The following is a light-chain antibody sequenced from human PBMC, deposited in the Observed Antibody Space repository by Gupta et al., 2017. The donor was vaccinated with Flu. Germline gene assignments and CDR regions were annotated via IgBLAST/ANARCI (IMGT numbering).Light chain of an antibody. V-gene: IGLV3-19*01. Sequence: SSELTQDPAVSVALGQTVRITCQGDSLRNSYANWYQQKPGQAPVLVIYANNIRTSGIPDRFSGSSSGNTASLTITVAQAEDEADYYCNSRESTDNHQAVFGGGTKLTVL. J-gene: IGLJ2*01. CDR1: SLRNSY. CDR3: NSRESTDNHQAV. CDR2: ANN.